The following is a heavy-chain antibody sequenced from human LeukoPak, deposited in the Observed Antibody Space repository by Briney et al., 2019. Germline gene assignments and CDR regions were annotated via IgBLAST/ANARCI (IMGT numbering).Heavy chain of an antibody. V-gene: IGHV1-2*02. D-gene: IGHD2-15*01. J-gene: IGHJ4*02. CDR2: INPNSGGT. Sequence: ASVKVSCKASGYTFTVYYIYWVRQAPGQGPEWMGWINPNSGGTKYAEKFQGRVTMTRDTSISTAYMEVGRLTSDDTAVYYCARDDCSGGSCYRTWGQGTLVTVSS. CDR1: GYTFTVYY. CDR3: ARDDCSGGSCYRT.